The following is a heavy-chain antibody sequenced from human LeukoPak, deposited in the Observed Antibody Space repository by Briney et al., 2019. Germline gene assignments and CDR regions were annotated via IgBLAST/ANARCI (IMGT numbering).Heavy chain of an antibody. V-gene: IGHV3-7*01. Sequence: GGSLRLSCAASGFSFSSYWMSWVRQAPGKGLEWVANIKQDGSEKYYVDSVKGRFTISRDSAQNSLYLQMNSLRAEDTAVYYCVRDLAGPPQEAFDIWGQGTVVTVSS. CDR3: VRDLAGPPQEAFDI. CDR2: IKQDGSEK. J-gene: IGHJ3*02. CDR1: GFSFSSYW.